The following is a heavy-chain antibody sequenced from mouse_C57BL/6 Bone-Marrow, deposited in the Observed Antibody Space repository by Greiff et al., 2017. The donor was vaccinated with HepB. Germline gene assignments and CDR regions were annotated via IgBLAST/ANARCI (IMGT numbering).Heavy chain of an antibody. J-gene: IGHJ4*01. CDR2: IWRGGST. D-gene: IGHD1-1*01. Sequence: VQLQQSGPGLVQPSQSLSITCTVSGFSLTSYGVHWVRQSPGKGLEWLGVIWRGGSTDYNAAFMSRLSITKDNSKSQVFFKMNSLQADDTAIYYCAKILITTVVDYAMDYWGQGTSVTVSS. CDR1: GFSLTSYG. CDR3: AKILITTVVDYAMDY. V-gene: IGHV2-5*01.